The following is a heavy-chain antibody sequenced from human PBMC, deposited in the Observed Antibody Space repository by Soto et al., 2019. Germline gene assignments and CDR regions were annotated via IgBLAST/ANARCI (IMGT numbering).Heavy chain of an antibody. Sequence: GGSLRLSCAASGFTFSNAWMNWVRQAPGKGLEWVGRIKSKTDGGTTDYAAPVKGRFTISRDDSKNTLYLQMNSLKTEDTAVYYCTTQGIENQGLLWFGELLSYGPALYGMDVWGQGTTVTVSS. D-gene: IGHD3-10*01. CDR1: GFTFSNAW. V-gene: IGHV3-15*07. J-gene: IGHJ6*02. CDR2: IKSKTDGGTT. CDR3: TTQGIENQGLLWFGELLSYGPALYGMDV.